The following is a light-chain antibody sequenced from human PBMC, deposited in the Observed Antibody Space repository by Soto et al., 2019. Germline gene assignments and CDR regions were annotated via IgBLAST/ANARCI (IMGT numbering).Light chain of an antibody. CDR2: EVS. CDR1: TSDVGGYNF. CDR3: SSYTSSGTRV. V-gene: IGLV2-14*01. Sequence: QSVLTQPASVSGSPGQSITISCTGTTSDVGGYNFVSWYQLHPGKAPKLMIFEVSNRPSGVSNRFSGSKSGNTASLTISGLQGEGEVDYSCSSYTSSGTRVFGTGTKLTVL. J-gene: IGLJ1*01.